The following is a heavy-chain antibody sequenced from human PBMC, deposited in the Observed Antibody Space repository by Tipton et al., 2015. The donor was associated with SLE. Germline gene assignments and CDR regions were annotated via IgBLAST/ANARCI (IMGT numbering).Heavy chain of an antibody. J-gene: IGHJ2*01. CDR2: IHSSAIT. D-gene: IGHD2-15*01. CDR1: GGPISGHS. V-gene: IGHV4-59*11. Sequence: LRLSCTVSGGPISGHSWSWIRQTPGKGLEWIGFIHSSAITNYNPSLKRRVTISIDTSNNQFSLRLSSVTTADTAVYYCARDRFCGGGSCFDWYLDLWGRGPLVIVSS. CDR3: ARDRFCGGGSCFDWYLDL.